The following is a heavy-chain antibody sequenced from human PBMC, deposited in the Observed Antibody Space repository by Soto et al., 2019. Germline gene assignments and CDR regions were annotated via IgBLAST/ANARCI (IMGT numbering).Heavy chain of an antibody. CDR2: INPSGGST. V-gene: IGHV1-46*01. CDR1: GYTFTSYY. CDR3: ARDRPLPDTIYYYGMDV. J-gene: IGHJ6*02. D-gene: IGHD2-15*01. Sequence: QVQLVQSGAEVKKPGASVKVSCKASGYTFTSYYMHWVRQAPGQGLEWMGIINPSGGSTSYAQKFQGRVTMTRDTSTSTVYMELSRLRSEDTAVYYCARDRPLPDTIYYYGMDVWGQGTTVTVSS.